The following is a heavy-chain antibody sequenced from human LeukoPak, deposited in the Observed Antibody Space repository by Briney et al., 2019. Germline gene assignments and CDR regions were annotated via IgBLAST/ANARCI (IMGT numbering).Heavy chain of an antibody. CDR2: IKSKTDGVTT. CDR3: TTISRGIQLWRVDAFDI. CDR1: GFTFSNAW. J-gene: IGHJ3*02. D-gene: IGHD5-18*01. V-gene: IGHV3-15*01. Sequence: PGGSLRLSCAASGFTFSNAWMSWVRQAPGKGLEWVGRIKSKTDGVTTDYAAPVKGRFTISRDDSKNTLYLQMNSLKTEDTAVYYCTTISRGIQLWRVDAFDIWGQGTMVTVSS.